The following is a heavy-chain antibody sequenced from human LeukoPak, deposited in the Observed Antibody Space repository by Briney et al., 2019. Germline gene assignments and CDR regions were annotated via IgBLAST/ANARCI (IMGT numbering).Heavy chain of an antibody. J-gene: IGHJ4*02. V-gene: IGHV1-69*13. CDR2: IIPIFGTA. D-gene: IGHD3-22*01. Sequence: SVKVSCTASGGTFSSYAISWVRQAPGQGLEWMGGIIPIFGTANYAQKFQGRVTITADESTSTAYMELSSLRSEDTAVYYCASWLPYYYDSSGYFDYWGQGTLVTVSS. CDR3: ASWLPYYYDSSGYFDY. CDR1: GGTFSSYA.